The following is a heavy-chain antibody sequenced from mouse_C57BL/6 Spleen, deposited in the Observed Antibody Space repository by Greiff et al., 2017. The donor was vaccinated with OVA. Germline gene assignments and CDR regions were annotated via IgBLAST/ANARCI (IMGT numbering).Heavy chain of an antibody. Sequence: VQLQQPGAELVKPGASVKMSCKASGYTFTSYWITWVKQRPGQGLEWIGDIYPGSGSTNYNEKFKSKATLTVDTSSSTAYMQLSSLTSEDSAVYYCASPYYYGSRGYFDVWGTGTTGTVSS. CDR3: ASPYYYGSRGYFDV. CDR1: GYTFTSYW. J-gene: IGHJ1*03. CDR2: IYPGSGST. V-gene: IGHV1-55*01. D-gene: IGHD1-1*01.